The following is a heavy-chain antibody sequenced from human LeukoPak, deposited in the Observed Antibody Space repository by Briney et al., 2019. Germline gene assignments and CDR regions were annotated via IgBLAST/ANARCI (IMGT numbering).Heavy chain of an antibody. CDR1: GFTFSTYS. V-gene: IGHV3-21*01. CDR2: IRSGSTYI. D-gene: IGHD6-13*01. Sequence: PGGSLRLSCAASGFTFSTYSMHWVRQAPGKGLEWVSSIRSGSTYINYADSVKGRFTISRDDAKNSLYLQMNSLRAEDTAVYYCARESAAGTCDYWGQGTLVTVSS. CDR3: ARESAAGTCDY. J-gene: IGHJ4*02.